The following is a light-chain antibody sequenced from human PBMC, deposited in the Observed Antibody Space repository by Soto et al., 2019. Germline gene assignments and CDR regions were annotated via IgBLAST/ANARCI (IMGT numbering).Light chain of an antibody. CDR3: QQSYSTPRT. J-gene: IGKJ1*01. Sequence: DIQMTQSPSSLSASVGDRVTITCRARQSIAKNLTCYQQKPGKAPNLLIYAASSLQSGVPSRFSGSGSGTDFTLTISSLQREDYATYYCQQSYSTPRTFGQGTKVEIK. V-gene: IGKV1-39*01. CDR2: AAS. CDR1: QSIAKN.